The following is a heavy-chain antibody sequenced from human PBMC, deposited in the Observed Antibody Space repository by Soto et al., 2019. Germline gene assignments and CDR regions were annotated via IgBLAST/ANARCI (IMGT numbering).Heavy chain of an antibody. J-gene: IGHJ4*02. CDR3: AREQGYGYYRVADY. D-gene: IGHD1-26*01. V-gene: IGHV3-30*03. CDR2: ITYDGSEI. Sequence: QVQLVESGGGVVQPGRSLRLSCVASGFTLSGHGMHWVRQAPGKGLEWVAVITYDGSEIHYSDSVKGRFTISRDTSKNMVYLQMNSLTTDDTAMDYCAREQGYGYYRVADYWGQGTLVTVSS. CDR1: GFTLSGHG.